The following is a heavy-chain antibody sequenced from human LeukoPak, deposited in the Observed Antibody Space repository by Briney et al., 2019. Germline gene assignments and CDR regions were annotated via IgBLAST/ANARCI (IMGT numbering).Heavy chain of an antibody. CDR2: ISAYNGNT. D-gene: IGHD3-3*01. Sequence: ASVKVSCKASGYTFTGYYMHWVRQAPGQGLEWMGWISAYNGNTNYAQKLQGRVTMTTDTSTSTAYMELRSLRSDDTAVYYCAREAPYYDFWSGYLPNYYYYYYMDVWGKGTTVTVSS. V-gene: IGHV1-18*04. CDR1: GYTFTGYY. J-gene: IGHJ6*03. CDR3: AREAPYYDFWSGYLPNYYYYYYMDV.